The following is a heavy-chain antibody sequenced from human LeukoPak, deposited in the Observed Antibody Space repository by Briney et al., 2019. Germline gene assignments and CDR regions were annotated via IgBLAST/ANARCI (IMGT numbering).Heavy chain of an antibody. V-gene: IGHV3-21*01. CDR3: ARGEWLAFSDAFDI. CDR1: RFTFSSYS. J-gene: IGHJ3*02. Sequence: GGSLRLSCAASRFTFSSYSMNWVRQAPGKGLEWVSSISSSSSYIYYADSVKGRFTISRDNAKNSLYLQMNSLRAEDTAVYCCARGEWLAFSDAFDIWGQGTMVTVSS. D-gene: IGHD6-19*01. CDR2: ISSSSSYI.